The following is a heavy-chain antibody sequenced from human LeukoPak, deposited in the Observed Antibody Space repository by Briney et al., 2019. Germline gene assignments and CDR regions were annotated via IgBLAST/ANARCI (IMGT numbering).Heavy chain of an antibody. V-gene: IGHV1-69*05. J-gene: IGHJ5*02. D-gene: IGHD6-25*01. CDR3: AGEGIRIAAPDNHWFDP. CDR2: LTPIFGTT. CDR1: AGTFRRHV. Sequence: SVKVSCTASAGTFRRHVVSWARQAPGQGLEWMGDLTPIFGTTKYAQNFQGRVTFTTDESMNTVYMELTNLQFGDTAVYYCAGEGIRIAAPDNHWFDPWGQRTLVTVS.